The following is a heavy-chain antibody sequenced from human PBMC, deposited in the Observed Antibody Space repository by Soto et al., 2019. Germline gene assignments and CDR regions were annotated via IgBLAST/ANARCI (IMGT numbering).Heavy chain of an antibody. CDR1: GFIFGDYA. Sequence: PGGSLRLSCTPSGFIFGDYAMSWFRLAPGKGMEWVGIVRSPAYGETTEYAASVRGRFTISRDNSKSIAYLQMNSLTSEDTAVYYCARYTYTSRYSYYGMDVWGHGTTVTVSS. CDR3: ARYTYTSRYSYYGMDV. V-gene: IGHV3-49*03. D-gene: IGHD6-13*01. CDR2: VRSPAYGETT. J-gene: IGHJ6*02.